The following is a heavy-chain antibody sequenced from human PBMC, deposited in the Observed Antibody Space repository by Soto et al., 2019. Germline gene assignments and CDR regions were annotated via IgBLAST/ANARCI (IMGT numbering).Heavy chain of an antibody. CDR2: ISGSGGST. J-gene: IGHJ4*02. CDR3: AKDPWAYYDFWSGSPYYFDY. V-gene: IGHV3-23*01. Sequence: LRLSCAASGFTFSSYAMSWVRQAPGKGLEWVSAISGSGGSTYYADSVKGRFTISRDNSKNTLYLQMNSLRAEDTAVYYCAKDPWAYYDFWSGSPYYFDYWGQGTLVTVS. D-gene: IGHD3-3*01. CDR1: GFTFSSYA.